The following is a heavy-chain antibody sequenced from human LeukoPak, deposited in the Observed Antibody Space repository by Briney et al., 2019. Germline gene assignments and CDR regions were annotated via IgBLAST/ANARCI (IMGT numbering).Heavy chain of an antibody. V-gene: IGHV1-2*02. CDR3: ARTRAGYYDSSGYYPAGYNAFDI. J-gene: IGHJ3*02. CDR2: INPNRGGT. Sequence: VASVKVSCKASGYTFTGHYMHWVRQAPGQGLEWMGWINPNRGGTNYAQKFQGRVTMTRDTSISTAYMELSRLRSDDTAVYYCARTRAGYYDSSGYYPAGYNAFDIWGQGTMVTVSS. CDR1: GYTFTGHY. D-gene: IGHD3-22*01.